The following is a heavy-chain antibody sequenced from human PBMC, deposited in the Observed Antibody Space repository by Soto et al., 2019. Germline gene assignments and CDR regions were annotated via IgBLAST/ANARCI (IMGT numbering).Heavy chain of an antibody. D-gene: IGHD4-17*01. V-gene: IGHV3-23*01. J-gene: IGHJ4*02. Sequence: GGSLSLSCAASGFTFSSYAMSWVRQAPGKGLEWVSAISGSGGSTYYADSVKGRFTISRDNSKNTLYLQMNSLRAEDSAVYYCAKAPATVTTSYYFDYWGQGTLVTVSS. CDR2: ISGSGGST. CDR3: AKAPATVTTSYYFDY. CDR1: GFTFSSYA.